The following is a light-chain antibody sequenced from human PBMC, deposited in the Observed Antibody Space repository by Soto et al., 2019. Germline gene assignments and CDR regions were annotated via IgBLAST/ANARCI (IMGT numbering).Light chain of an antibody. V-gene: IGLV1-44*01. CDR2: DNN. CDR3: AAWDDSLNGLV. CDR1: TSNIGSNI. J-gene: IGLJ3*02. Sequence: QPVLTQPPSASGTPGQRITISCSGRTSNIGSNIVAWYHNLPGTAPKLLIYDNNQRPSGVPDRFFGSKSGTSASLAISGLQPDDESHYYCAAWDDSLNGLVFGGGTQLTVL.